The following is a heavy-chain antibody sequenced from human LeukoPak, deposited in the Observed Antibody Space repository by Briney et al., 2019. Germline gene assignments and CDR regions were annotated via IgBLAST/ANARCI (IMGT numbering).Heavy chain of an antibody. J-gene: IGHJ3*02. Sequence: GGSLRLSCAASGFTFSSYGMHWVRQAPGKGLEWVAVIWYDGSNKYYADSVKGRFTISRDNSKNTLYLQMNSLRAEDTAVYYCARFPRYYYDSSGSPGAFVIWGQGTMVTVSS. CDR2: IWYDGSNK. D-gene: IGHD3-22*01. CDR1: GFTFSSYG. V-gene: IGHV3-33*01. CDR3: ARFPRYYYDSSGSPGAFVI.